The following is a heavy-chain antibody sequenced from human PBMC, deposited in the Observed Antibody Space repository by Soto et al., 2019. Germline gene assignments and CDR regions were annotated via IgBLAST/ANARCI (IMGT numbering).Heavy chain of an antibody. D-gene: IGHD3-9*01. V-gene: IGHV1-69*01. CDR2: LIPVFGTA. Sequence: QVQLVQSGAEVKKPGSSVKVSCKASGGTFSSYAISWVRQAPGQGLEWMGGLIPVFGTADYAQTFQGRVTITADESTSPAYMELSSLRSEDTAVYYCARDSSALRYFDWLFYELDYWGQGTLVTVSS. CDR3: ARDSSALRYFDWLFYELDY. J-gene: IGHJ4*02. CDR1: GGTFSSYA.